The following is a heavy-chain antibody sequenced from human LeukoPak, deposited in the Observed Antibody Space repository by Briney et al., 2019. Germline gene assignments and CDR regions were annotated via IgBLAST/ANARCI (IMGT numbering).Heavy chain of an antibody. CDR1: GGTFSSYA. CDR2: IIPIFGTA. D-gene: IGHD2-2*01. Sequence: SVKVSCKASGGTFSSYAISWVRQAPGQGLEWMGGIIPIFGTANYAQKFQGRVTITADESTSTAYMELSSLRSEDTAVYYCASDLYCSSTSCSEYFQHWGQGTLVTVSS. CDR3: ASDLYCSSTSCSEYFQH. J-gene: IGHJ1*01. V-gene: IGHV1-69*01.